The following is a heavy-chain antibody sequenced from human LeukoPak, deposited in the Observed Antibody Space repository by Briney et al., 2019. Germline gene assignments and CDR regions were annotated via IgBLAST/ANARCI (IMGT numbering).Heavy chain of an antibody. CDR1: GFTFSSYW. Sequence: PGGSLRLSCAASGFTFSSYWMMWLRQAPGKGLEWVANIRQDGSEKNYVDSVKGRFTISRDNAKISLYLQMNSLRAEDTAVYYCATDRKVGTWDPRFDYWGQGTLVPVSS. V-gene: IGHV3-7*01. D-gene: IGHD4-23*01. J-gene: IGHJ4*02. CDR2: IRQDGSEK. CDR3: ATDRKVGTWDPRFDY.